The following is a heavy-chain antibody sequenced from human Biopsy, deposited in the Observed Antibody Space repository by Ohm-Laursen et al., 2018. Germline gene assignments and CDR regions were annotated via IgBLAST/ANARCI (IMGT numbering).Heavy chain of an antibody. CDR1: GESFNGYY. CDR2: INHSGRT. Sequence: TLSLTCVVYGESFNGYYWSWIRQTPGKGLEWIGEINHSGRTNYNPSLKSRVTISVDTSKNQFSLKVRYVTAADTAVYYCVRGVDYYDPYHYCALDVWGQGTTVTVSS. CDR3: VRGVDYYDPYHYCALDV. J-gene: IGHJ6*02. V-gene: IGHV4-34*01. D-gene: IGHD3-22*01.